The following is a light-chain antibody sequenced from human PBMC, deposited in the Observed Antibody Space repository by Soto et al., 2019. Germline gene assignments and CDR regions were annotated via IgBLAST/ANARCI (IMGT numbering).Light chain of an antibody. CDR2: GAS. Sequence: VFTQSAGTLSLSPGERATLSCGASQSVSNNYLAWYQQKPGQAPRLLIYGASSRATGIPDRFSGSGSGTDFTLTISRLEPEDFAVYDCQQYGSSPWTSGQGTKVDI. CDR1: QSVSNNY. V-gene: IGKV3-20*01. J-gene: IGKJ1*01. CDR3: QQYGSSPWT.